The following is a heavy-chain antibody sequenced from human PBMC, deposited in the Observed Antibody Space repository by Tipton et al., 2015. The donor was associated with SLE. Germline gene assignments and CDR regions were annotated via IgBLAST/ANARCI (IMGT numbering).Heavy chain of an antibody. CDR3: ASLYGDYEAFDI. V-gene: IGHV4-39*07. CDR2: INHSGST. D-gene: IGHD4-17*01. J-gene: IGHJ3*02. Sequence: TLSLTCTVSGGSISSSSYYWGWIRQPPGKGLEWIGEINHSGSTNYNPSLKSRVTISVDTSKNQFSLKLSSVTAADTAVYYCASLYGDYEAFDIWGQGTMVTVSS. CDR1: GGSISSSSYY.